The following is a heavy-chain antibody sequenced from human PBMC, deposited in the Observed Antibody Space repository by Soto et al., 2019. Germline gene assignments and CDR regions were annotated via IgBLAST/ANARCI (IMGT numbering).Heavy chain of an antibody. V-gene: IGHV4-39*01. Sequence: QLHLQESGPGLVRPSETLSLTCTVSGGSIKSERYYWGWVRQAPGKGLEWIASIHYEGDPFFNPALRSRVAISEETPKNELSLRLTAVTAADSAVYYCPRPYGVGTYHCFGPWGTGTRVVVSA. CDR3: PRPYGVGTYHCFGP. CDR1: GGSIKSERYY. D-gene: IGHD2-8*01. J-gene: IGHJ5*02. CDR2: IHYEGDP.